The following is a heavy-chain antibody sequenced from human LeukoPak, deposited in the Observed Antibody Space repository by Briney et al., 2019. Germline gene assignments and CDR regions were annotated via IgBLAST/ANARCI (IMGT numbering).Heavy chain of an antibody. CDR2: INPNSGGT. D-gene: IGHD3-10*01. Sequence: ASVKVSCKASGYTFTGYYMHWVRQAPGQGLEWMGWINPNSGGTNYAQKFQGRVTMTRDTSISTAYMELSRLRSDDTALYYCAVNDYGSGTLMDYWGQGTLVTVSS. CDR3: AVNDYGSGTLMDY. V-gene: IGHV1-2*02. CDR1: GYTFTGYY. J-gene: IGHJ4*02.